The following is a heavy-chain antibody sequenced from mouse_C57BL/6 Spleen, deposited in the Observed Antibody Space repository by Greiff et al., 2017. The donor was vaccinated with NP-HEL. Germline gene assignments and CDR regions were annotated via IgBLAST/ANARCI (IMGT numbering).Heavy chain of an antibody. CDR2: IRSKSNNYAT. J-gene: IGHJ4*01. Sequence: EVQGVESGGGLVQPKGSLKLSCAASGFSFNTYAMNWVRQAPGKGLEWVARIRSKSNNYATYYADSVKDRFTISRDDSESMLYLQMNNLKTEDTAMYYCVRRGLHYAMDYWGQGTSVTVSS. V-gene: IGHV10-1*01. D-gene: IGHD2-4*01. CDR3: VRRGLHYAMDY. CDR1: GFSFNTYA.